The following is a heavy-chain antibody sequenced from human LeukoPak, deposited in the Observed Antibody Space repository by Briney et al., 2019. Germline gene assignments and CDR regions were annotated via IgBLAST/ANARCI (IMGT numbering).Heavy chain of an antibody. D-gene: IGHD5-18*01. Sequence: PPGGSLRLSCAASGFTFSNYGMSWVRQAPGKGLEWVSAISGSGGSTYYADSVKGRFTISRDNSKNTLYLQMNSLRAEDTAVYYCAKVSLPRGYSYGYYYFDYWGQGTLVTVSS. CDR2: ISGSGGST. V-gene: IGHV3-23*01. CDR1: GFTFSNYG. J-gene: IGHJ4*02. CDR3: AKVSLPRGYSYGYYYFDY.